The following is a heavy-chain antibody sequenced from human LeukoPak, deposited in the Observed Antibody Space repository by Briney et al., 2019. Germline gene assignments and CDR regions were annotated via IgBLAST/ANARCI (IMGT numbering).Heavy chain of an antibody. V-gene: IGHV3-23*01. D-gene: IGHD3-9*01. CDR1: EFTIRSYA. J-gene: IGHJ6*02. Sequence: GGSLRLSCAVSEFTIRSYAMNWVRQAPGKGLEWVSTISASTDSTYYTDSVKGRFTISRDNFRNMLHLEMNSLRAEDTAVYYCAKAPTILTGYYYYGMDVWGQGTTVTVSS. CDR3: AKAPTILTGYYYYGMDV. CDR2: ISASTDST.